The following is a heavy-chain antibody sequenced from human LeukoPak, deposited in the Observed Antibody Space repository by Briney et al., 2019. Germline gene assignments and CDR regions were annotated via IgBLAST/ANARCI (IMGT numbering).Heavy chain of an antibody. V-gene: IGHV3-23*01. CDR2: ISGSGGST. Sequence: GGPQSLSCAASGFTFSSYAMSWVRQARGKGLEWVSAISGSGGSTYYADSVKGRFTISRANSKNKLYMQMNSQRAEDRAVYYGAKDSAGDYIPDFDYWGQGTLVTVSS. CDR3: AKDSAGDYIPDFDY. J-gene: IGHJ4*02. D-gene: IGHD4-17*01. CDR1: GFTFSSYA.